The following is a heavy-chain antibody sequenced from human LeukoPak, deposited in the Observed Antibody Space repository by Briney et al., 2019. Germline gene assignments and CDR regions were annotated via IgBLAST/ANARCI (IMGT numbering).Heavy chain of an antibody. J-gene: IGHJ1*01. CDR3: AKDAGTYYYDSSGYPEYFQH. V-gene: IGHV3-11*04. D-gene: IGHD3-22*01. CDR1: GFTFSDYY. CDR2: ISSSGSTI. Sequence: GGSLRLSCAASGFTFSDYYMSWIRQAPGKGLEWVSYISSSGSTIYYADSVKGRFTISRDNAKNTLYLQMNSLRAEDTAVYYCAKDAGTYYYDSSGYPEYFQHWGQGTLVTVSS.